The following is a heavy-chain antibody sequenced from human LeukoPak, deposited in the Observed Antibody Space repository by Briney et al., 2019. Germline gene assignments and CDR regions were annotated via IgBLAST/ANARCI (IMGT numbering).Heavy chain of an antibody. J-gene: IGHJ1*01. CDR1: GGTFSSYA. D-gene: IGHD2-21*02. Sequence: GASVKVSCKASGGTFSSYAISWVRQAPGQGLAWMGRIIPILGIANYAQKFQGRVTITADKSTSTAYMELSSLRSEDTAVYYCARSSYCGGDCYPGNFQHWGQGTLVTVSS. V-gene: IGHV1-69*04. CDR2: IIPILGIA. CDR3: ARSSYCGGDCYPGNFQH.